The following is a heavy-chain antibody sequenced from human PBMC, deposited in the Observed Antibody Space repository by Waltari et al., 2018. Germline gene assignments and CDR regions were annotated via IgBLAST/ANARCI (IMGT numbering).Heavy chain of an antibody. CDR1: GCTFSSYA. Sequence: EVQLLESGGGLVQPGGSLRLSCAASGCTFSSYAMSGVRQARGKGRWWVSVSYSGGTTYYSDSVNGRFTISRDHSQYTVFLQMNSLRAEDTALYSCATGNGSAPYYSSLDVWGKGTTVTVSS. V-gene: IGHV3-23*03. D-gene: IGHD2-8*01. CDR2: SYSGGTT. CDR3: ATGNGSAPYYSSLDV. J-gene: IGHJ6*03.